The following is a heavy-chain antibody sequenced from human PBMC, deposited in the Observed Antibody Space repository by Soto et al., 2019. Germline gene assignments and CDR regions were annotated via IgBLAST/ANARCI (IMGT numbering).Heavy chain of an antibody. Sequence: PSETLSLTCTVSGGSISSGGYYWSWIRQHPGKGLEWIGYIYYSGSTYYNPSLKSRVTISVDTSKNQFSLKLRSVTAADTAVYYCARGLHPYYFDYWGQGTLVTVSS. CDR3: ARGLHPYYFDY. V-gene: IGHV4-31*03. CDR2: IYYSGST. CDR1: GGSISSGGYY. D-gene: IGHD4-4*01. J-gene: IGHJ4*02.